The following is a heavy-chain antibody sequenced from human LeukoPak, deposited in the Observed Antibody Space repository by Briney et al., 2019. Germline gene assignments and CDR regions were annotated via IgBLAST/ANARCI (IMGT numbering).Heavy chain of an antibody. CDR3: ARTPSSEQQLSFDN. D-gene: IGHD6-13*01. CDR1: GFSFSVYW. V-gene: IGHV3-74*01. Sequence: GGSLRLSCAASGFSFSVYWMHWVRQAPGKGPVWVSRIKTDGSITDYADSVKGRFTISRDNAKNSLSLQMNSLRAEDTAVYYCARTPSSEQQLSFDNWGQGTLVTVSS. CDR2: IKTDGSIT. J-gene: IGHJ4*02.